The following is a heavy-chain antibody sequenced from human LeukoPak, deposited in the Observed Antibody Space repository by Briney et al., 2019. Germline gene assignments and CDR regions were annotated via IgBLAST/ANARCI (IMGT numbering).Heavy chain of an antibody. CDR1: GGSISSGGYY. CDR2: IYYSGST. CDR3: ARVVGLTTVTTGARRLGWFDP. Sequence: SQTLSLTCTVSGGSISSGGYYWSWIRQHPGKGLEWIGYIYYSGSTYYNPSLKSRVTISVDTSKNQFSLKLSSVTAADTAVYYCARVVGLTTVTTGARRLGWFDPWGQGTLVTVSS. J-gene: IGHJ5*02. D-gene: IGHD4-17*01. V-gene: IGHV4-31*03.